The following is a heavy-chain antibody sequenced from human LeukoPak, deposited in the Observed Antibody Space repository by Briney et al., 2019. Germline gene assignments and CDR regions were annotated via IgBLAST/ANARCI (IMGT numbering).Heavy chain of an antibody. J-gene: IGHJ4*02. Sequence: GGSLRLSCAASGFTFSTYSMNWVRQAPGKGLEWVSYINPSSTTIYYADSVKGRFTISRDNAKNSLYLQMNSLRDEDTAVYYCAREYYGSGSYYNVGYWGQGTLVTVSS. D-gene: IGHD3-10*01. V-gene: IGHV3-48*02. CDR1: GFTFSTYS. CDR3: AREYYGSGSYYNVGY. CDR2: INPSSTTI.